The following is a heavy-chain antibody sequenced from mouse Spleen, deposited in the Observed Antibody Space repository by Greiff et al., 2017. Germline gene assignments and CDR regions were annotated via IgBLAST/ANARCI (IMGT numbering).Heavy chain of an antibody. CDR3: TRGGSNYVDY. CDR1: GYTFTDYE. CDR2: IDPETGGT. J-gene: IGHJ2*01. V-gene: IGHV1-15*01. D-gene: IGHD5-1*01. Sequence: VKLQESGAELVRPGASVTLSCKASGYTFTDYEMHWVKQTPVHGLEWIGAIDPETGGTAYNQKFKGKAILTADKSSSTAYMELRSLTSEDSAVYYCTRGGSNYVDYWGQGTTLTVSS.